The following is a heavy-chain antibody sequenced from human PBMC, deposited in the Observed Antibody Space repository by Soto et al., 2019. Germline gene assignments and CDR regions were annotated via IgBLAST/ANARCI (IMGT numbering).Heavy chain of an antibody. CDR3: ARGARGMDGGYYGMDV. J-gene: IGHJ6*02. V-gene: IGHV4-34*01. Sequence: SETLSLTCGVYGGSFRNYYWIWVRQPPGKGLEWIGEINHSGSTNYNPSLKSRVTISVDTSKNQFSLKLSSVTAADTAVYYCARGARGMDGGYYGMDVWGQGTTVTVSS. D-gene: IGHD6-13*01. CDR1: GGSFRNYY. CDR2: INHSGST.